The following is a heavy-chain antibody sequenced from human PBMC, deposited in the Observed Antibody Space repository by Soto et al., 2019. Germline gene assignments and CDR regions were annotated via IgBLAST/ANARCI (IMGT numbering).Heavy chain of an antibody. CDR2: ISAYNGNT. V-gene: IGHV1-18*04. J-gene: IGHJ5*02. CDR3: ARDRLNYCSSTSCYTRTRFDP. Sequence: QVQLVQSGAEVKKPGASVKVSCKASGYTFTSYGISWVRQAPGQGLEWMGWISAYNGNTNYAQKLQGRVTMTTDTSTSTAYMELRSLRSDDTAVYCCARDRLNYCSSTSCYTRTRFDPWGQGTLVTVSS. D-gene: IGHD2-2*02. CDR1: GYTFTSYG.